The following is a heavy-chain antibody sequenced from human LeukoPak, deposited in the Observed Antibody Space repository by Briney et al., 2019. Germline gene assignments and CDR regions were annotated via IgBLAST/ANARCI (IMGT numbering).Heavy chain of an antibody. J-gene: IGHJ4*02. CDR3: ARNRGGGFDY. D-gene: IGHD2-15*01. CDR2: INSDGSST. Sequence: GGSLRLSCAASGFSFSSYSMNWVRHAPGKGLVWVSRINSDGSSTSYADSVKGRSTISRDNAKNTLYLQMNSLRAEDTAVYYCARNRGGGFDYWGQGTLVTVSS. V-gene: IGHV3-74*01. CDR1: GFSFSSYS.